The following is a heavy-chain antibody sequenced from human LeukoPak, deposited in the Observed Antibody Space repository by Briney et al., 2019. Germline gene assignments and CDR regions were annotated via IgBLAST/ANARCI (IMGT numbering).Heavy chain of an antibody. CDR1: GGSISSYH. Sequence: PSETLSLTCTVSGGSISSYHWSRIRQPPGKGLEWIGYIYYSGTTNYNPSLKSRVTISVDTSKNQFSLKLSSVTAADTAVYFCTRHMSYYYGMDVWGQGTTVTVSS. J-gene: IGHJ6*02. CDR3: TRHMSYYYGMDV. V-gene: IGHV4-59*08. CDR2: IYYSGTT. D-gene: IGHD3-10*02.